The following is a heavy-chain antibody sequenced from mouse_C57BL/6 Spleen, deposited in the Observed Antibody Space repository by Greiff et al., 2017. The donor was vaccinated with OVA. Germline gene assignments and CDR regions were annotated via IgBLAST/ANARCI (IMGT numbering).Heavy chain of an antibody. CDR2: IYPGNSDT. Sequence: VQLQQSGTVLARPGASVKMSCKTSGYTFTSYWMHWVKQRPGQGLEWIGAIYPGNSDTSYNQKFKGKAKLTAVTSASTAYMELSSLTNEDSAVYYCTREGDYDYDVDYFDYGGKGTTLTVSS. CDR1: GYTFTSYW. J-gene: IGHJ2*01. CDR3: TREGDYDYDVDYFDY. V-gene: IGHV1-5*01. D-gene: IGHD2-4*01.